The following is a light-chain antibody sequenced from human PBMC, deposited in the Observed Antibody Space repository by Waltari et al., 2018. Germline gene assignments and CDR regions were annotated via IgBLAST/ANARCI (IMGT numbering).Light chain of an antibody. CDR3: QQGNTLFS. CDR1: QGISSW. CDR2: AAF. V-gene: IGKV1-12*01. J-gene: IGKJ4*01. Sequence: DIQMTQSPSSISAFVGDSVNITCRASQGISSWLSWYQHKLGQAPKVLIYAAFNLRSGVSSGFSGSTSQTDFTLTISSLQVDDVASYCCQQGNTLFSFGGGTTVEIK.